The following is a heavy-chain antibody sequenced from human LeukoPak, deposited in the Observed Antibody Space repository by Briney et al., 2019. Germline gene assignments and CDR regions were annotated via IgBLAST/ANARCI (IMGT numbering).Heavy chain of an antibody. Sequence: PSETLSLTCTVSGGSISSYYWSWIRQPAGKGLEWIGRIYTSGSTNYNPSLKSRVTMSVDTSKNQFSLKLSSVTAADTAVYYCARGTRITMVRGVIDDAFDIWGQGTMVTVSS. J-gene: IGHJ3*02. V-gene: IGHV4-4*07. CDR2: IYTSGST. CDR1: GGSISSYY. D-gene: IGHD3-10*01. CDR3: ARGTRITMVRGVIDDAFDI.